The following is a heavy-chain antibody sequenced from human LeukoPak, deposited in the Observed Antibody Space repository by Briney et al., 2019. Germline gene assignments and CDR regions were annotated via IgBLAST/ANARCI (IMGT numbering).Heavy chain of an antibody. CDR3: AKYTAADYYGWGSHSRY. CDR1: GFTFSSYA. D-gene: IGHD3-10*01. V-gene: IGHV3-23*01. CDR2: ISGSGGST. J-gene: IGHJ4*02. Sequence: PGGSLRLSCAASGFTFSSYAMSWVRQAPGKGLEWVSGISGSGGSTYYAESVKGRFTISRDNSKNTLYMHMSSLRAQDTAVYYCAKYTAADYYGWGSHSRYRGEGTQVTVSS.